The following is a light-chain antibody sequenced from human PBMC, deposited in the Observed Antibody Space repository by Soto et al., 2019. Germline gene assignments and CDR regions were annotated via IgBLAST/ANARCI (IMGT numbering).Light chain of an antibody. Sequence: QSALTQPPSASGSPGQSVTISCTGTSSDVSGYNFVSWYQQHPGKAPKLMIYGVSKRPSGVPDRFSGSKSGNTASLTVSGLQPDDEADYYCSSYAGSNNWVFGGGTKLTVL. CDR1: SSDVSGYNF. CDR2: GVS. V-gene: IGLV2-8*01. J-gene: IGLJ3*02. CDR3: SSYAGSNNWV.